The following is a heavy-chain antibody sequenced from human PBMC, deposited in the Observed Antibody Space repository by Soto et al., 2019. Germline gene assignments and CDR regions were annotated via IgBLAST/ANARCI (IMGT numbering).Heavy chain of an antibody. CDR3: ATGIGSGWYFGY. Sequence: ASVKVSCKASGDTFSFYTINWVRQAPGLGLEWMGRVNPILSMSNYAQKFQGRVTMTEDTSTDTAYMELSSLRSEDTAVYYCATGIGSGWYFGYWGQGTLVTVSS. CDR1: GDTFSFYT. D-gene: IGHD6-19*01. CDR2: VNPILSMS. J-gene: IGHJ4*02. V-gene: IGHV1-69*02.